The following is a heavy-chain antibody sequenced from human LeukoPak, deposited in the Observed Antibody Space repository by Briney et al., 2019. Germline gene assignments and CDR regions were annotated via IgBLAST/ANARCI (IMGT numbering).Heavy chain of an antibody. CDR1: GGTFSSYA. J-gene: IGHJ4*02. V-gene: IGHV1-2*02. CDR3: AREDERYCSGGSCVNY. D-gene: IGHD2-15*01. Sequence: ASVKVSCKASGGTFSSYAISWVRQAPGQGLEWMGWINPNSGGTNYAQKFQGRVTMTRDTSISTAYMELSRLRSDDTAVYYCAREDERYCSGGSCVNYWGQGTLVTVSS. CDR2: INPNSGGT.